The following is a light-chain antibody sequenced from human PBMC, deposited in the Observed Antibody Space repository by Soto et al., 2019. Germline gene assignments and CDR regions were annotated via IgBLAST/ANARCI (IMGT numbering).Light chain of an antibody. V-gene: IGKV1-5*03. J-gene: IGKJ5*01. CDR1: QSISSW. CDR2: KAS. Sequence: DLQMTQSPSTLSPSVGDTVTITCRASQSISSWLAWYQQKPGKAPKLLTYKASGIERGVPSRFSGSGSWIDFTLTISSLQPDDFATYYFQQYNSYSPLTFGGGTRLEIK. CDR3: QQYNSYSPLT.